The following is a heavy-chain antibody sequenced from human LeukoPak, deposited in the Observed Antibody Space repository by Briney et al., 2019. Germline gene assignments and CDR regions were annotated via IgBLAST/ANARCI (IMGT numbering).Heavy chain of an antibody. CDR3: ARRRLAVAGRNYFDF. Sequence: GSLRLSCAASGFTFSSYAMSWVRQAPGKGLEWIGRIYTSGSTNYNPSLKSRVTISVDTSKNQFSLKLSSVTAADAAVYYCARRRLAVAGRNYFDFWGQGTLVTVSS. D-gene: IGHD6-19*01. J-gene: IGHJ4*02. V-gene: IGHV4-59*10. CDR1: GFTFSSYA. CDR2: IYTSGST.